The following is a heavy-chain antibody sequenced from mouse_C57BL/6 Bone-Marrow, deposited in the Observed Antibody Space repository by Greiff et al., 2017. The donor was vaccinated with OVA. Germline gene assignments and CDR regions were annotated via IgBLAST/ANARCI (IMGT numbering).Heavy chain of an antibody. D-gene: IGHD2-3*01. CDR1: GYTFTSYW. CDR2: IDPSDSYT. Sequence: QVQLQQPGAELVMPGASVKLSCKASGYTFTSYWMHWVKQRPGQGLEWIGEIDPSDSYTNYTQKLKGKSTMTVDKTSSTAYMQLSSLASEDSAVYYCALDGYYFFDYWGQGTTLTVSS. J-gene: IGHJ2*01. V-gene: IGHV1-69*01. CDR3: ALDGYYFFDY.